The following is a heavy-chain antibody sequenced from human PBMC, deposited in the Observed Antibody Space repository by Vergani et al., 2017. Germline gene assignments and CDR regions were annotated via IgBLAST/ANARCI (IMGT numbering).Heavy chain of an antibody. Sequence: QVQLQQWGAGLLKPSETLSLTCAVYGGSFSGYYWSWIRQPPGKGLEWIGEINHSGSTNYNPSLKSRVTISVDTSKNQFSLKLSSVTAADTAVYYCARRGCYQYYDFWSGPRSDYYYYYYMDVWAKGPRSPSP. CDR2: INHSGST. J-gene: IGHJ6*03. V-gene: IGHV4-34*01. CDR1: GGSFSGYY. CDR3: ARRGCYQYYDFWSGPRSDYYYYYYMDV. D-gene: IGHD3-3*01.